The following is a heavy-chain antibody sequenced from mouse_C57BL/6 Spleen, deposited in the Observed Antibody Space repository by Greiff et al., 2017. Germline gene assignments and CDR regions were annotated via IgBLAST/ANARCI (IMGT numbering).Heavy chain of an antibody. CDR3: ARGQAYYAMDY. J-gene: IGHJ4*01. CDR2: IEPSDSYT. D-gene: IGHD3-2*02. CDR1: GYTFTSYW. Sequence: VQLQQPGAELVRPGTSVKLSCKASGYTFTSYWMHWVKQRPGQGLEWIGVIEPSDSYTNYNQKFKGKATLTVDTSSSTAYMQLSSLTSEDSAVYYCARGQAYYAMDYWGQGTSVTVSS. V-gene: IGHV1-59*01.